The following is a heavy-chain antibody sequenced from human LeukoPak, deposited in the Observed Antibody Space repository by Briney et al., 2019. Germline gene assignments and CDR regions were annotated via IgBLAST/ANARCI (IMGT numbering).Heavy chain of an antibody. CDR3: ARVHDYGVHFDC. J-gene: IGHJ4*02. V-gene: IGHV3-7*01. CDR1: GFTFSSHR. Sequence: GGSLRLSCAASGFTFSSHRMSWVRQAPGEGLEWVASIKRDGRKTHHVGSVKGRFTISRDNAKHSGYLQRNSLRGEGTAVYYCARVHDYGVHFDCGGQGTLVTVSP. CDR2: IKRDGRKT. D-gene: IGHD4-17*01.